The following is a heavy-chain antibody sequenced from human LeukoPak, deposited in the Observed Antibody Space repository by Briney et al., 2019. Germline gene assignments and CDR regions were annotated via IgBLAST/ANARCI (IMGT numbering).Heavy chain of an antibody. CDR1: GYSISSGYY. Sequence: PSETLSLTCTVSGYSISSGYYWGWIRQPPGKGLEWIGSIYHSGSTYYNPSLKSRVTISVDTSKNQFSLKLSSVTAADTAVYYCARDLPYDYVWGSYRADAFDIWGQGTMVTVSS. D-gene: IGHD3-16*02. J-gene: IGHJ3*02. CDR3: ARDLPYDYVWGSYRADAFDI. V-gene: IGHV4-38-2*02. CDR2: IYHSGST.